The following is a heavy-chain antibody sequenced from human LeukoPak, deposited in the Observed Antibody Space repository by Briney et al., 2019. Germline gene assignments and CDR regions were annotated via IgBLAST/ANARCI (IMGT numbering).Heavy chain of an antibody. CDR1: GFTFDAYA. CDR3: AKAGLRYFDWFLDV. J-gene: IGHJ6*02. Sequence: PGGSLRLSCAASGFTFDAYAMHWVRQAPGMGLELVSLISGDGTSTYYADSVKGRFTISRDNSKTSLYLQMNSLRTEDTALYYCAKAGLRYFDWFLDVWGQGTAVTVSS. CDR2: ISGDGTST. V-gene: IGHV3-43*02. D-gene: IGHD3-9*01.